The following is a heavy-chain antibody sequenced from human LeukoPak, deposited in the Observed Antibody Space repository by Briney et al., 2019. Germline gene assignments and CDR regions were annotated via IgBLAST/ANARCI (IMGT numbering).Heavy chain of an antibody. Sequence: GGSLRLSCAASGFTFSNHGMNWVRQAPGKGLEWLSGVSPPGGGTYYADSVKGRFTISRDDPHNTLYLQMNSLRAEDTAVYFCARGGVDYYGSGTYYLMYYFDYWGQGALVTVSS. D-gene: IGHD3-10*01. CDR1: GFTFSNHG. V-gene: IGHV3-23*01. CDR3: ARGGVDYYGSGTYYLMYYFDY. J-gene: IGHJ4*02. CDR2: VSPPGGGT.